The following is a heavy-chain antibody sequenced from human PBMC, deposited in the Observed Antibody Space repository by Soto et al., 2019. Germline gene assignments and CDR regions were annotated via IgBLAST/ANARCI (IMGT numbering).Heavy chain of an antibody. CDR3: ARIQQWLAATFDP. D-gene: IGHD6-19*01. CDR1: GGSFSGYY. CDR2: INHSGST. J-gene: IGHJ5*02. V-gene: IGHV4-34*01. Sequence: SETLSLTCAVYGGSFSGYYWSWIRQPPGKGLEWIGEINHSGSTNYNPSLKSRVTISVDTSKNQFSLKLSSVTAADTAVYYCARIQQWLAATFDPWGQGALVTVSS.